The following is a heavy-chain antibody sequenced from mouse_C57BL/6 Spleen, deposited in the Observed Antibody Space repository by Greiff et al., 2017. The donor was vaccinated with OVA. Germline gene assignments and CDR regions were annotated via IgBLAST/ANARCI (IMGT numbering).Heavy chain of an antibody. J-gene: IGHJ2*01. CDR3: TRRRVTGLYYFDY. CDR2: IDPETGGT. Sequence: VQLQQSGAELVRPGASVTLSCKASGYTFTDYEMHWVKQTPVHGLEWIGAIDPETGGTAYNQKFKGKAILTADKSSSTAYMELRSLTSEDSAVYYCTRRRVTGLYYFDYWGQGTTLTVSS. D-gene: IGHD2-1*01. V-gene: IGHV1-15*01. CDR1: GYTFTDYE.